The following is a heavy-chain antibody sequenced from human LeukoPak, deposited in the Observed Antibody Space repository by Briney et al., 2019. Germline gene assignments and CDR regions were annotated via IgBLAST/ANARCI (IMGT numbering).Heavy chain of an antibody. Sequence: GGSLRLSCAASGSTFSSYAMSWVRQAPKKGLEWVSVISASGGSTYYADSVKGRVTISRDNSKNTLYLLMNSLRAEDTAVYYCARDSYDSSGYYGWFDPWGQGTLVTVSS. V-gene: IGHV3-23*01. CDR3: ARDSYDSSGYYGWFDP. CDR2: ISASGGST. D-gene: IGHD3-22*01. CDR1: GSTFSSYA. J-gene: IGHJ5*02.